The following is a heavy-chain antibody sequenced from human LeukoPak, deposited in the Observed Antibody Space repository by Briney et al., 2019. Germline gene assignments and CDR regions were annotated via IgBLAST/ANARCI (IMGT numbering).Heavy chain of an antibody. V-gene: IGHV3-33*06. CDR3: AKEGITGTTEAAFDY. D-gene: IGHD1-7*01. Sequence: GRSLRLSCAASGFTFSSYGMHWVRQAPGKGLEWVAVIWYDGSNKYYADSVKGRFTISRDNSKNTLYLQMNSLRAEDTAVYYCAKEGITGTTEAAFDYWAREPWSPSPQ. CDR1: GFTFSSYG. J-gene: IGHJ4*02. CDR2: IWYDGSNK.